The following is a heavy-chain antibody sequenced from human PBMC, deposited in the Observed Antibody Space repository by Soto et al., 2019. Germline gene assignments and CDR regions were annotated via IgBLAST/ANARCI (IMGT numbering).Heavy chain of an antibody. CDR1: GYTFTSYG. J-gene: IGHJ4*02. CDR2: SSTYNGDT. V-gene: IGHV1-18*01. CDR3: ARDGFRGSSWQQTLSPFDS. Sequence: QVQLVQSGAEVKKPGASVKVSCKASGYTFTSYGINWVRQAPGQGLEWMGWSSTYNGDTNYAQKLQGRVTMTTDTSPSTAYIALGSLSSDDTAVYYCARDGFRGSSWQQTLSPFDSWGQGTLVTVSS. D-gene: IGHD6-13*01.